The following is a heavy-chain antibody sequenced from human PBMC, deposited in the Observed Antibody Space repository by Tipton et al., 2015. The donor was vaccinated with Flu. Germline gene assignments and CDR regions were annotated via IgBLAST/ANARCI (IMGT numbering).Heavy chain of an antibody. CDR2: IRYDGSNK. D-gene: IGHD3-10*01. Sequence: SLRLSCAASGFTFSTYGMHWVRQAPGKGLEWVAFIRYDGSNKYYADSVKGRFTISRDNSKNTLYLQMNSLRAEDTAVYYCAKDRIGGSGSFHYYYGMDVWGQGSTVTVSS. V-gene: IGHV3-30*02. CDR1: GFTFSTYG. J-gene: IGHJ6*02. CDR3: AKDRIGGSGSFHYYYGMDV.